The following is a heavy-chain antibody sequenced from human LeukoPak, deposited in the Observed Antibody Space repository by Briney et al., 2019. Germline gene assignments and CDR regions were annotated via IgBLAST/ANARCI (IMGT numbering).Heavy chain of an antibody. V-gene: IGHV3-20*04. CDR3: ARTTAMAPYYFDY. Sequence: GGSPRLSCAASGFTFDDYGMSWVRQAPGKGLECVSGINWNGGSTGYADSVKGRFTISRDNAKNSLYLQMNSLRAEDTALYYCARTTAMAPYYFDYWGQGTLVTVSS. CDR1: GFTFDDYG. CDR2: INWNGGST. J-gene: IGHJ4*02. D-gene: IGHD5-18*01.